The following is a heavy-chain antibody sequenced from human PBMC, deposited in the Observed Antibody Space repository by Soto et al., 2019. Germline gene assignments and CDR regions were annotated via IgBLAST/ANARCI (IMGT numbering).Heavy chain of an antibody. CDR3: ARVVILVPTASTHYYYHMDA. CDR2: ISPIVGTG. CDR1: GGTFSHYA. Sequence: QVQLVQSGAEVRKPGSSVTVSCKASGGTFSHYAISWVRQAPGQGLEWMGGISPIVGTGSYARKFQGRVTITADEPTTTAYMELSSLRFEDTAVYYCARVVILVPTASTHYYYHMDAWGPGTTVTVSS. J-gene: IGHJ6*02. D-gene: IGHD2-2*01. V-gene: IGHV1-69*01.